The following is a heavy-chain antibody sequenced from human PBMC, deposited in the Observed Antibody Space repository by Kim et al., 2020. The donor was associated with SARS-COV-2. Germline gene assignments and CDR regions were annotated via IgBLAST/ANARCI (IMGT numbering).Heavy chain of an antibody. CDR1: GFTFSSHT. V-gene: IGHV3-23*01. CDR3: AGYFYGWGSYYRSIDY. D-gene: IGHD3-10*01. J-gene: IGHJ4*02. CDR2: ISDTGDTT. Sequence: GGSLRLSCAASGFTFSSHTMTWVRQAPGKGLEWVSTISDTGDTTYYADTVKGRFTISRDNSKNTLYLQMNSLRAEDTAIYYCAGYFYGWGSYYRSIDYWGQGTLVTVPS.